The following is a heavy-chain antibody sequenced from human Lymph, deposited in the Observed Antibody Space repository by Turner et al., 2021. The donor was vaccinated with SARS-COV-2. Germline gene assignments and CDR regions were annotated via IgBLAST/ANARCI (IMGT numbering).Heavy chain of an antibody. CDR2: IWYDGSNK. CDR3: AREGDALAGGMDV. J-gene: IGHJ6*02. Sequence: QVQLVESGGGVVQPGRSLRLSCAASGFTFSSHGMHWVRRAPGKGLEWVAVIWYDGSNKYYADSVKGRFTISRDNSKNTLYLQMNSLRAEDTAVYYCAREGDALAGGMDVWGQGTTVTVSS. CDR1: GFTFSSHG. D-gene: IGHD2-15*01. V-gene: IGHV3-33*01.